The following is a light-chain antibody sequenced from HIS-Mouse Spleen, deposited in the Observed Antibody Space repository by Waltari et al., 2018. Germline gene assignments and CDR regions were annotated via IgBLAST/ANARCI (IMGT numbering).Light chain of an antibody. J-gene: IGKJ3*01. CDR2: DAS. CDR3: QQYDNLHRLT. V-gene: IGKV1-33*01. CDR1: QDISNY. Sequence: DIQMTQSPSSLSASVGYRVTITCQASQDISNYLNWYQQKPGKAPKLLIYDASNLETGVPSRFSGSGAGTDCTFTISSLQPEDIATYYCQQYDNLHRLTFGPGTKVDIK.